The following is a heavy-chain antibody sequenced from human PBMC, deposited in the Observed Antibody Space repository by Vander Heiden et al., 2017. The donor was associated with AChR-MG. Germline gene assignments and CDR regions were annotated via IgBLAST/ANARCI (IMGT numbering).Heavy chain of an antibody. J-gene: IGHJ5*02. V-gene: IGHV3-15*01. D-gene: IGHD1-7*01. CDR1: GFTFKDAW. Sequence: DVHLVESGEGLVKPGGSLRLSCAVPGFTFKDAWMNWVRQAPGKGLEWIGRIKSNSDGGITDHAAPVKGRFTISRDDSKNTLYLQMDSLKTEDTGVYYCTTLSLWNYVLETWGQGSLVTVSS. CDR3: TTLSLWNYVLET. CDR2: IKSNSDGGIT.